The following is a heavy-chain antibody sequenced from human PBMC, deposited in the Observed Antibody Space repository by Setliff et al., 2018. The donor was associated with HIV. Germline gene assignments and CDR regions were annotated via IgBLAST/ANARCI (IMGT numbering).Heavy chain of an antibody. J-gene: IGHJ4*02. CDR1: GFTFGDYA. V-gene: IGHV3-49*04. D-gene: IGHD4-17*01. CDR2: IRSKAYGGTT. CDR3: TRDYGGNLLDY. Sequence: GGSLRLSCTASGFTFGDYAMSWVRQAPGKGLEWVGFIRSKAYGGTTEYAASVKGRLTIARDDSKSIAYLQMNSLKTEDTAVYYGTRDYGGNLLDYWGQGTLVTVSS.